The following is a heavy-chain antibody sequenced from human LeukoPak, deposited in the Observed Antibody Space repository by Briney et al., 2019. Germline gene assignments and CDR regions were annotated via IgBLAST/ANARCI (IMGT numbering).Heavy chain of an antibody. CDR2: INPNSGGT. J-gene: IGHJ4*02. V-gene: IGHV1-2*02. CDR3: AREGSSGYYYFDY. CDR1: GYTFTGYY. D-gene: IGHD3-22*01. Sequence: GASVKVSCKASGYTFTGYYMHWVRQAPGQGLEWMGWINPNSGGTNYTQKFQGRVTMTRDTSISTAYMELSSLRSEDTAVYFCAREGSSGYYYFDYWGQGTLVTVSS.